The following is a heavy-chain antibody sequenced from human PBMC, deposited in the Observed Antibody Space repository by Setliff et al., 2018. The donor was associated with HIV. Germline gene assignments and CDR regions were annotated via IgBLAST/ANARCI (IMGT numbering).Heavy chain of an antibody. CDR1: GYTFTSYD. CDR2: MNPNSGNT. CDR3: ARIFGDQGYYYGMDV. Sequence: ASVKVSCKASGYTFTSYDINWVRQATGQGLEWMGWMNPNSGNTGYAQKFQGRVTMTRNTSISTAYMELSSVIAADTAVYDCARIFGDQGYYYGMDVWGQGTTVTVSS. D-gene: IGHD3-3*01. V-gene: IGHV1-8*02. J-gene: IGHJ6*02.